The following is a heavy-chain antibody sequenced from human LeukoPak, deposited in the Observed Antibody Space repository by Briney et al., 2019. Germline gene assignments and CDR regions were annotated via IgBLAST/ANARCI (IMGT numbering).Heavy chain of an antibody. D-gene: IGHD3-10*01. J-gene: IGHJ6*02. CDR2: ISGSGGGT. CDR1: GFTFSSYA. CDR3: AKAVWFGEFDYYFFGLDV. V-gene: IGHV3-23*01. Sequence: PGGSPRLSCAAFGFTFSSYAMGWVRPAPGKGLEWVSAISGSGGGTYYADSVKGRFTFSRDNSKNTLYLQMNSLRPEDTALYYCAKAVWFGEFDYYFFGLDVWGQGTTVTVSS.